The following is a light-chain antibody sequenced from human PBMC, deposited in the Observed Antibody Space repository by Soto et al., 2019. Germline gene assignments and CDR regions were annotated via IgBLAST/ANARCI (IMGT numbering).Light chain of an antibody. V-gene: IGKV1-9*01. CDR2: PAS. CDR1: QDIKSY. CDR3: QQVNDYPIT. Sequence: DIQLTQSPSFLSASVGDRFTIACRSSQDIKSYLAWYQQKPGKDPKLLIYPASTLQSGVPSRFSGSGSGTEFTLTISSLQPEDFATYHCQQVNDYPITFGQGTLLEI. J-gene: IGKJ5*01.